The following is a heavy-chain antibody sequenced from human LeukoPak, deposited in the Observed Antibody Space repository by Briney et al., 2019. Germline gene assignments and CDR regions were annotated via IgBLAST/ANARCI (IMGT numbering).Heavy chain of an antibody. V-gene: IGHV4-39*01. CDR3: ARVLEGSSGQHWYFDP. J-gene: IGHJ2*01. Sequence: SETLSLPCTVSGGSICSSSDCVGWIRQPPGKGLEWIGSIYYSGSTYYNPSLKSRVTISVDTSKNQFSLKLSSVTAADTAVYYCARVLEGSSGQHWYFDPWGRGTLVTVSS. D-gene: IGHD6-19*01. CDR2: IYYSGST. CDR1: GGSICSSSDC.